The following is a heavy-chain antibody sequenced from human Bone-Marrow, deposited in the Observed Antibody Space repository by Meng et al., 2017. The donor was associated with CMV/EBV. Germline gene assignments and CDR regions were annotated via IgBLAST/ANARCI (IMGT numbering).Heavy chain of an antibody. Sequence: CKASGYTFTDYHMHWVRQAPGQGLEWLGWINPNSGGTNYAQKLQDRVTMTRDTSISTVYMELSRLRSDDTAIYYCASGIEYSTSSENYWGQGTLVTVSS. V-gene: IGHV1-2*02. CDR2: INPNSGGT. J-gene: IGHJ4*02. CDR3: ASGIEYSTSSENY. D-gene: IGHD6-6*01. CDR1: GYTFTDYH.